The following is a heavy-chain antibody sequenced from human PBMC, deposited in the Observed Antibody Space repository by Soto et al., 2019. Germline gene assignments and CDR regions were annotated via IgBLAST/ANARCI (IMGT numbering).Heavy chain of an antibody. CDR2: INPSGGST. D-gene: IGHD4-17*01. Sequence: QVQLVQSGAEVKKPGASVKVSCKASGYTFTSYYMHWVRQAPGQGLEWMGIINPSGGSTSYAQKFHGRVTMTRDTSTSTVYMELSSLRSEDTAVYYCARDPNTNYGDYHFDYWGQGTLVTVSS. CDR3: ARDPNTNYGDYHFDY. V-gene: IGHV1-46*03. J-gene: IGHJ4*02. CDR1: GYTFTSYY.